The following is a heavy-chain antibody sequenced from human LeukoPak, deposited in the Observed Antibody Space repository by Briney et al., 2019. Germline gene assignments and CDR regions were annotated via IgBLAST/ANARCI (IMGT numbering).Heavy chain of an antibody. D-gene: IGHD2-2*01. CDR2: IYYSGST. CDR1: GGSISSGDYY. J-gene: IGHJ6*02. V-gene: IGHV4-30-4*01. Sequence: KPSETLSLTCTVSGGSISSGDYYWSWIRQPPGKGLEWIGYIYYSGSTYYNPSLKSRVTISVDTSKNQFSLKLSSVTAADTAVYYCARDVVVVPAAIHYGMDVWGQGTTVTVSS. CDR3: ARDVVVVPAAIHYGMDV.